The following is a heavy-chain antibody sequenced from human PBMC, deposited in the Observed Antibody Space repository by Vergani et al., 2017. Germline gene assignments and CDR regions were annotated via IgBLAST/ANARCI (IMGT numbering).Heavy chain of an antibody. CDR2: INPNSGGT. Sequence: QVQLVQSGAEVKKPGASVKVSCKASGYTFTGYYMHWARQAPGQGLEWMGWINPNSGGTNYAQKFQGRVTMTRDTSISTAYMELSRLRSDDTAVYYCAREQKYCSSTSCYSDAFDIWGQGTMVTVSS. V-gene: IGHV1-2*02. CDR3: AREQKYCSSTSCYSDAFDI. D-gene: IGHD2-2*02. CDR1: GYTFTGYY. J-gene: IGHJ3*02.